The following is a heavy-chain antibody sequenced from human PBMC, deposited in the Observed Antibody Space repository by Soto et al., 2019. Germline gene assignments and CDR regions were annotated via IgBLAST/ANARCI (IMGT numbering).Heavy chain of an antibody. Sequence: QVQLVQSGAEVKKPGSSVKVSCKASGGTFSSYAISWVRQAPGQGLEWMGGIIPIFGTANYAQKFQGRVTITADESTSTAYMELSSLRAEDTAVYYCSRDGPKQWLAYYYYDGMDVWGQGTTVTVSS. CDR3: SRDGPKQWLAYYYYDGMDV. J-gene: IGHJ6*02. V-gene: IGHV1-69*01. CDR2: IIPIFGTA. CDR1: GGTFSSYA. D-gene: IGHD6-19*01.